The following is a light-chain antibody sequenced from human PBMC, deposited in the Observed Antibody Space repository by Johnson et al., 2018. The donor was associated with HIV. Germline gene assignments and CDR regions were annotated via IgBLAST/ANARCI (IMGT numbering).Light chain of an antibody. V-gene: IGLV1-51*01. J-gene: IGLJ1*01. Sequence: QAVLTQPPSVSAAPGQRVTISCSGSSSNIGNNYVSWYQQLPGTAPKLLIYDNNKRPSGIPDRFSGSKSGTSATPGVTGLQTGDEADYYCGTWDNSLSIGYVFGTGTKVTVL. CDR2: DNN. CDR1: SSNIGNNY. CDR3: GTWDNSLSIGYV.